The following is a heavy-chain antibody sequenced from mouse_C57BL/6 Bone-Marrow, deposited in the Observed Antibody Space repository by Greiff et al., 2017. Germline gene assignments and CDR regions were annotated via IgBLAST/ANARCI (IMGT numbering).Heavy chain of an antibody. CDR3: ARWGWDVGGY. J-gene: IGHJ2*01. Sequence: EVQLQQSGPELVKPGASVKMSCKASGYTFTDYNMHWVKQSHGKSLEWIGNINPNNGGTNYNQKFKGKATLTVNKSSSTAYMELRSLTAEESAVYYCARWGWDVGGYWGQGTTLTVSS. D-gene: IGHD4-1*01. V-gene: IGHV1-22*01. CDR1: GYTFTDYN. CDR2: INPNNGGT.